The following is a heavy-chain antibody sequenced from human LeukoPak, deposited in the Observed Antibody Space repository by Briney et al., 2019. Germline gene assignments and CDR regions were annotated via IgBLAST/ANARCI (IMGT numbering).Heavy chain of an antibody. Sequence: GASVKVSCKASGGTFSSYAISWVRQAPGRGLEWMGGIIPIFGTANYAQKFQGRVTITTDESTSTAYMELSSLRSEDTAVYCCARVGRDCSSTSCYSYYYYMDVWGKGTTVTVS. D-gene: IGHD2-2*01. J-gene: IGHJ6*03. V-gene: IGHV1-69*05. CDR2: IIPIFGTA. CDR3: ARVGRDCSSTSCYSYYYYMDV. CDR1: GGTFSSYA.